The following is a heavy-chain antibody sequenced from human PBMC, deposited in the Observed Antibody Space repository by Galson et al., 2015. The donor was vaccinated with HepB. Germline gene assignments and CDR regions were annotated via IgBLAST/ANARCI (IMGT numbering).Heavy chain of an antibody. CDR1: GFTFSSYG. V-gene: IGHV3-30*03. Sequence: SLRLSCAASGFTFSSYGMHWVRQAPGKGLEWVAVISYDGSNKYYADSVKGRFTISRDNSKNTLYLQMNSLRAEDTAVYYCARERPLGVTGYYYYYYYMDVWGKGTTVTVSS. CDR2: ISYDGSNK. D-gene: IGHD1-14*01. CDR3: ARERPLGVTGYYYYYYYMDV. J-gene: IGHJ6*03.